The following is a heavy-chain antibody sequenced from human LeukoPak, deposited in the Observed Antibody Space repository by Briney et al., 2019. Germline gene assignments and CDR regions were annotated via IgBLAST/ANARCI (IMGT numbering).Heavy chain of an antibody. CDR1: GFTFSSYS. D-gene: IGHD6-13*01. CDR2: ISSSSTI. Sequence: GGSLRLSCAASGFTFSSYSMNWVRQAPGKGLEWVSYISSSSTIYYADSVKGRFTISRDNAKNSLYLQMNSLRAEDTAVYYCARDSSSSWYSPKYYFDYWGQGTLVTVSS. V-gene: IGHV3-48*04. CDR3: ARDSSSSWYSPKYYFDY. J-gene: IGHJ4*02.